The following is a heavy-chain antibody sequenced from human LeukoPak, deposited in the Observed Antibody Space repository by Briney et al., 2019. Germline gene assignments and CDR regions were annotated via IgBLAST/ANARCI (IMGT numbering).Heavy chain of an antibody. D-gene: IGHD4-17*01. CDR1: GFTFSGSD. V-gene: IGHV3-73*01. CDR2: IRGKAHSYAT. Sequence: PGGSLKLSCAASGFTFSGSDMHWVRQASGKGLEWVGRIRGKAHSYATAYAASVKGRLTISRDDSKNMAYLQMNSLRAEDTAVYYCADAGTPLDYGDYGAVDYWGQGTLVTVSS. CDR3: ADAGTPLDYGDYGAVDY. J-gene: IGHJ4*02.